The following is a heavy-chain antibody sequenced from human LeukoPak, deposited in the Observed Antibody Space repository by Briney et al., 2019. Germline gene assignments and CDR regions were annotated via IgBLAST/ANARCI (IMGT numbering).Heavy chain of an antibody. J-gene: IGHJ4*02. CDR1: GFTFSSYA. CDR3: AKDAGTARQDETFGFDY. CDR2: ISGSGGST. Sequence: PGGSLRLSCAASGFTFSSYAMSWVRQAPGKGLEWASAISGSGGSTYYADSVKGRFTISRDNSKNTLYLQMNSLRAEDTAVYYCAKDAGTARQDETFGFDYWGQGTLVTVSS. D-gene: IGHD6-6*01. V-gene: IGHV3-23*01.